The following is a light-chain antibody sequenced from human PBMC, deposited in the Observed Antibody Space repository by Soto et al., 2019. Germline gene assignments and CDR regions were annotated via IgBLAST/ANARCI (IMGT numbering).Light chain of an antibody. CDR1: QSINSNY. Sequence: EIVLTQSPGTLSLSPGERAILSCRTSQSINSNYLAWYQQKPGQAPRLLIYGASSRATGIPDRFSGSGSGTDFTLTIRRLEPEDFAVYYCQYYGRLWTFGQGTKVEIK. CDR2: GAS. J-gene: IGKJ1*01. CDR3: QYYGRLWT. V-gene: IGKV3-20*01.